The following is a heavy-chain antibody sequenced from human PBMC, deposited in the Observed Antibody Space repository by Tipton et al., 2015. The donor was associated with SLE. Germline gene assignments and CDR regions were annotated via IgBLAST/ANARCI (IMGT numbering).Heavy chain of an antibody. CDR1: GGSISSGGHY. D-gene: IGHD5-18*01. J-gene: IGHJ5*02. V-gene: IGHV4-39*07. CDR2: IYYTGTTT. Sequence: TLSLTCTVSGGSISSGGHYWSWIRQPPGKGLEWIGSIYYTGTTTYYNSFLKSRVTMSVDTSKNQFSLRLTSVIAADTAVYYCARLHGYSYGLNWFDPWGQGTLISVSS. CDR3: ARLHGYSYGLNWFDP.